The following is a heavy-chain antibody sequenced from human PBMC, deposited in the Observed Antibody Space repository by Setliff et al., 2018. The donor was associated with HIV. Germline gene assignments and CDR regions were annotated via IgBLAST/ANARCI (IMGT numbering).Heavy chain of an antibody. Sequence: ASVKVSCKASGYKFTGHHIQWMRQAPGRGLEWMGRINPNMGGTQYAQKFQGRIIVTRDTSINTVYMELSSLTSDDTALYYCARQDIPTGYYLFDYWGQGTQVTVSS. V-gene: IGHV1-2*06. CDR3: ARQDIPTGYYLFDY. J-gene: IGHJ4*02. CDR1: GYKFTGHH. D-gene: IGHD3-9*01. CDR2: INPNMGGT.